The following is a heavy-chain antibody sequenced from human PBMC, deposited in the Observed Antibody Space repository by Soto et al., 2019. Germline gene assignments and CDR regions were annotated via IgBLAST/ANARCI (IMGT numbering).Heavy chain of an antibody. CDR3: ARDRGAAARLRGAYYSYGLDV. Sequence: QVQLVQSGVEVEKPGASLKVSCNASGYTFSSYGIIWVRQAPGQGLEWMGWISAYSGDTNYAQNFQGRLTMTTDTSTSTAYMEMRSLRSDDTAVYYCARDRGAAARLRGAYYSYGLDVWGQGTTVTVSS. V-gene: IGHV1-18*01. J-gene: IGHJ6*02. CDR2: ISAYSGDT. D-gene: IGHD6-6*01. CDR1: GYTFSSYG.